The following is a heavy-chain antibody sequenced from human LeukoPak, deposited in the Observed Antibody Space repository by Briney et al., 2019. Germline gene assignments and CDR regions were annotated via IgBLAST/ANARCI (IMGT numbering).Heavy chain of an antibody. CDR2: IYHSGST. D-gene: IGHD2-15*01. Sequence: PSETLSLPCSFPTDPPNTYYWSWIRQSPGKGLEWIGHIYHSGSTDYNPSFKSRVTISIDMSKKEFSLKVTSVTVADTAMYYCVRLRWELLAPYFDHWGQGAFVIVSS. V-gene: IGHV4-59*01. CDR1: TDPPNTYY. J-gene: IGHJ4*02. CDR3: VRLRWELLAPYFDH.